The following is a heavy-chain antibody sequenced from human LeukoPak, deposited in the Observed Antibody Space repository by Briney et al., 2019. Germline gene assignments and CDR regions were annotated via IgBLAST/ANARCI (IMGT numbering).Heavy chain of an antibody. Sequence: SETLSLTCTVSGGSISRYYWSWIRQPPGKGLEWIGYIYYSGSTNYNPSLKSRVTISVDTSKNQFSLKLSSVTAADTAVYYCARAGSGSYYWFDPWGQGTLVTVSS. CDR1: GGSISRYY. V-gene: IGHV4-59*01. CDR3: ARAGSGSYYWFDP. CDR2: IYYSGST. D-gene: IGHD1-26*01. J-gene: IGHJ5*02.